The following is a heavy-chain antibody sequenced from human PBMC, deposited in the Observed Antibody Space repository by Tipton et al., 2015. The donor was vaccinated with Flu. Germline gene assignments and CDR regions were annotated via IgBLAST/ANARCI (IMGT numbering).Heavy chain of an antibody. CDR2: IYYSGST. J-gene: IGHJ2*01. V-gene: IGHV4-39*07. Sequence: TLSLTCTVSGGPISSSSYYWGWIRQPPGKGLEWIGSIYYSGSTYYNPSLKSRVTISVDTSKNQFSLKLSSVTSADTAVYYCARGDYYGYWYFDLWGRGTLVTVSS. CDR3: ARGDYYGYWYFDL. CDR1: GGPISSSSYY. D-gene: IGHD3-10*01.